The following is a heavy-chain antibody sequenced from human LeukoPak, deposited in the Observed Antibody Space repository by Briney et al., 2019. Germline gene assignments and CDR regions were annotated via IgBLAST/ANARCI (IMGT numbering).Heavy chain of an antibody. Sequence: GSLRLSCAASGFTFSNYAMNWVRQAPGEGLEWVSGISASGTSTYYADSVKGRFTISRDNSKNTLYLQMNSLSAEGTAVYYCAKGRYSTPDDGMDVWGQGTTVTVSS. D-gene: IGHD5-12*01. CDR3: AKGRYSTPDDGMDV. V-gene: IGHV3-23*01. CDR2: ISASGTST. CDR1: GFTFSNYA. J-gene: IGHJ6*02.